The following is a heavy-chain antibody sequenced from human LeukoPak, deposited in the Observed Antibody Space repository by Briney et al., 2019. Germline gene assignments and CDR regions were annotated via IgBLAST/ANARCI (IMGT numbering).Heavy chain of an antibody. CDR3: ARGRGIVGATTSPPFDY. CDR1: GGSFSGYY. CDR2: INHSGST. D-gene: IGHD1-26*01. V-gene: IGHV4-34*01. Sequence: SETLSLTCAVYGGSFSGYYWSWIRQPPGKGLEWIGEINHSGSTNYNPSLKSRVTISVDTSKNQFSLKLSPVTAADTAVYYCARGRGIVGATTSPPFDYWGQGTLVTVSS. J-gene: IGHJ4*02.